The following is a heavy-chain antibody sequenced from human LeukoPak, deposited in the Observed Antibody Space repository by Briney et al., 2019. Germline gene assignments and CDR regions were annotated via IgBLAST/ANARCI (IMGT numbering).Heavy chain of an antibody. D-gene: IGHD3-22*01. CDR3: AMGITMIVVGYGMDV. Sequence: GASVKVSCKASGYTFTSYYMHWVRQAPGQGLEWMGITNPSGGSTSYAQKFQGRVTMTRDTSTSTVYMELSSLRSEDTAVYYCAMGITMIVVGYGMDVWGQGTTVTVSS. CDR1: GYTFTSYY. CDR2: TNPSGGST. J-gene: IGHJ6*02. V-gene: IGHV1-46*01.